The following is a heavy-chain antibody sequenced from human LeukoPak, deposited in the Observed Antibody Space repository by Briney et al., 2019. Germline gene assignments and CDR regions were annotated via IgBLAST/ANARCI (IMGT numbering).Heavy chain of an antibody. J-gene: IGHJ6*04. D-gene: IGHD6-19*01. CDR2: ISYDGSNK. CDR3: ARVAVTIYYYYYGMDV. Sequence: PGRSLRLSCAASGFTFSSYAMHWVRQAPGKGLEWVAVISYDGSNKYYADSVKGRFTISRDNSKNTLYLQMNSLRAEDTAVYYCARVAVTIYYYYYGMDVRGKGTTVTVSS. CDR1: GFTFSSYA. V-gene: IGHV3-30*04.